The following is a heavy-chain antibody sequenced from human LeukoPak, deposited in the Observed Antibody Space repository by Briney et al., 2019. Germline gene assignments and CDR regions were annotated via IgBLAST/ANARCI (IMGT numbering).Heavy chain of an antibody. CDR3: ARDAESEKYGDFPDAFDI. J-gene: IGHJ3*02. Sequence: PGGSLRLSCAASGFTFSSYSMNWVRQAPGKGLEWVSYISSSSSTIYYADSVKGRFTISRDNAKNSLYLQMNSLRDEDTAVYYCARDAESEKYGDFPDAFDIWSQGTMVTVSS. D-gene: IGHD4-17*01. CDR2: ISSSSSTI. V-gene: IGHV3-48*02. CDR1: GFTFSSYS.